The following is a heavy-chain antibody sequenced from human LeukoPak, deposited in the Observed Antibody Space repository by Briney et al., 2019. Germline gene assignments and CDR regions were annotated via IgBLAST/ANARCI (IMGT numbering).Heavy chain of an antibody. D-gene: IGHD4-17*01. Sequence: PGTSLRLSCAASGFTFSTYVMHWVRQPPGKGLEWVAAISYDGSDKYYADSVKGRFTISRDSPKNTMYLQMNSLRVEDTAVYCCAKEHGDRGYYYYGMNVWGQGTTVTVSS. CDR2: ISYDGSDK. V-gene: IGHV3-30*18. J-gene: IGHJ6*02. CDR3: AKEHGDRGYYYYGMNV. CDR1: GFTFSTYV.